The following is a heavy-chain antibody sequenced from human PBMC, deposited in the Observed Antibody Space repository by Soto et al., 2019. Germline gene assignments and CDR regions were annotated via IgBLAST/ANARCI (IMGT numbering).Heavy chain of an antibody. Sequence: GASVKVSCKASGGTFSSYTISWVRQAPGQGLEWMGRIIPILGIANYAQKFQGRVTITADKSTSTAYMELSSLRSEDTAVYYCARDRYSYGEGMCFDYWGQGTLVTVSS. CDR3: ARDRYSYGEGMCFDY. J-gene: IGHJ4*02. CDR2: IIPILGIA. CDR1: GGTFSSYT. D-gene: IGHD5-18*01. V-gene: IGHV1-69*04.